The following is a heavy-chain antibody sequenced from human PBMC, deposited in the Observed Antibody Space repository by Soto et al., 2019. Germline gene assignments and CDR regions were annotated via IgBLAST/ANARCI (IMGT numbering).Heavy chain of an antibody. CDR2: IYYSGCT. Sequence: QVQLQESGPGLVKPSETLSLTCTVSGGSVSSGSYYWSWIRQPPGKGLEWIGYIYYSGCTNYNPSLKSRVTISVDTSKNQFSLKLSSVTAADTAVYYCARDREYYDILTGSASVRYYYGMDVWGQGTTVTVSS. CDR3: ARDREYYDILTGSASVRYYYGMDV. D-gene: IGHD3-9*01. CDR1: GGSVSSGSYY. J-gene: IGHJ6*02. V-gene: IGHV4-61*01.